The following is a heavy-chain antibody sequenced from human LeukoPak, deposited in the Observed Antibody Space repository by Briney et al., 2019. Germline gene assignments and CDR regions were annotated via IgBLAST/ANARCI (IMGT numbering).Heavy chain of an antibody. V-gene: IGHV1-2*02. CDR3: ARRNIAAAGRYYYYYMDV. J-gene: IGHJ6*03. CDR2: INPNSGGT. D-gene: IGHD6-13*01. CDR1: GYTFTGYY. Sequence: ASVTVSCKASGYTFTGYYMHWVRQAPGQGLEWMGWINPNSGGTNYAQKFQGRVTMTRDTSISTAYMELSRLRSDDTAVYYCARRNIAAAGRYYYYYMDVWGKGTTVTVSS.